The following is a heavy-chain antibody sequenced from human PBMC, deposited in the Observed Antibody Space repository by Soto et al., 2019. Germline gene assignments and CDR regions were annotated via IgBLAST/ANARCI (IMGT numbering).Heavy chain of an antibody. J-gene: IGHJ4*02. Sequence: SGPTLVNPTQTLTLTCTFSGFSLSTSGMCVSWIRQPPGKALEWLALIDWDDDKYYSTSLKTRLTISKDTSKNQVVLTMTNMDPVDTATYYFARIRCYYDSSGYYYDVDYWGQGTLVTVSS. CDR3: ARIRCYYDSSGYYYDVDY. V-gene: IGHV2-70*01. CDR1: GFSLSTSGMC. CDR2: IDWDDDK. D-gene: IGHD3-22*01.